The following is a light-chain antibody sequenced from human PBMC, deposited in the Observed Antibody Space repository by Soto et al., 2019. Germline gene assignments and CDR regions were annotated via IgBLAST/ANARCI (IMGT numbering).Light chain of an antibody. CDR2: EVS. J-gene: IGLJ1*01. CDR1: SSDVGRYDY. V-gene: IGLV2-14*01. Sequence: QSVLTQPASVPGSPGQSITISCTGTSSDVGRYDYVSWYQQHPGKAPKLMVSEVSHRPSGVSNRFSGSKSGNTASLTISGLQAEDEADYYCSSYSTMGTYVFGAGTKVTVL. CDR3: SSYSTMGTYV.